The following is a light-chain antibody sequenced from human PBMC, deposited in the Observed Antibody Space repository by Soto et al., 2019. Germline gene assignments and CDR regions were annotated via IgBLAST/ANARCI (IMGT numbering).Light chain of an antibody. CDR3: QQYGGSPFT. J-gene: IGKJ3*01. V-gene: IGKV3-20*01. CDR2: GAS. CDR1: QSVSSSY. Sequence: EIVLTQSPGTLSLSPGERATLSCRASQSVSSSYLAWYQQKPGQAPRLLIYGASSRATGIPDRFSGSGSGTDFTLTINRLEPEDFALYYCQQYGGSPFTFGPGTKVDI.